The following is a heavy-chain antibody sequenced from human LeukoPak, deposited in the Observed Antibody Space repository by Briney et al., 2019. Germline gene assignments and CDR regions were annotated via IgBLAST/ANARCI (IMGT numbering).Heavy chain of an antibody. J-gene: IGHJ5*02. Sequence: SETLSLTCTVSGGSISSYYWSWIRQPPGKGLEWIGYIYYSGSTNYNPSLKSRVTISVDTSKNQFSLKLSSVTAADTAVYYCARVLAQGIAAAEPWGQGTLVTVSS. V-gene: IGHV4-59*01. CDR1: GGSISSYY. CDR2: IYYSGST. CDR3: ARVLAQGIAAAEP. D-gene: IGHD6-13*01.